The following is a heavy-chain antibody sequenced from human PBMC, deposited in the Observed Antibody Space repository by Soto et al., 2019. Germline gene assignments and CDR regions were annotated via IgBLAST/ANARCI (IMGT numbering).Heavy chain of an antibody. Sequence: EVQLLESGGGLVQPGGSLRLSCAASGFTFSCCAMSWVRQAPGKGLDYVSTIHGDGDYIHYSDAVKGRFTISRDNSRNTLYLQINSLRADDTAVYYCVQNRGAGSLSNGSFASWGRGSLVTVSS. CDR2: IHGDGDYI. D-gene: IGHD1-26*01. J-gene: IGHJ2*01. CDR1: GFTFSCCA. CDR3: VQNRGAGSLSNGSFAS. V-gene: IGHV3-23*01.